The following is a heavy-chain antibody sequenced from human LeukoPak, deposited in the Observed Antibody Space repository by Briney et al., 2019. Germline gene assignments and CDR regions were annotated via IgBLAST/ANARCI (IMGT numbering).Heavy chain of an antibody. D-gene: IGHD6-6*01. CDR2: ISGSGGST. CDR1: GFTFSSYA. Sequence: GGSLRLSCAASGFTFSSYAMSWVRQAPGKGLEWVALISGSGGSTYYADSVKGRFTISRDNSKNTLYLQMNSLRVEDTAVYYCAKGNIAARQDIMDVWGQGTTVTVSS. J-gene: IGHJ6*02. V-gene: IGHV3-23*01. CDR3: AKGNIAARQDIMDV.